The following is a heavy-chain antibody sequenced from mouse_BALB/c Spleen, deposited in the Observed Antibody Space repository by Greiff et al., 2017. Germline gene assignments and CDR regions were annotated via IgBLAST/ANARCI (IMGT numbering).Heavy chain of an antibody. Sequence: VQLQQSGPELVKPGASVKMSCKASGYTFTDYYMDWVKQSHGESFEWIGRVNPYNGGTSYNQKFKGKATLTVDKSSSTAYMELNSLTSEDSAVYYCARERYWGQGTLVTVSA. CDR2: VNPYNGGT. CDR1: GYTFTDYY. J-gene: IGHJ3*01. V-gene: IGHV1-19*01. CDR3: ARERY.